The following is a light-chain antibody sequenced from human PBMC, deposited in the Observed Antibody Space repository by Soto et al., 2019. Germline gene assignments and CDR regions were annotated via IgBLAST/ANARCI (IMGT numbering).Light chain of an antibody. CDR3: QQYGRSPWT. CDR1: QRVSSNY. CDR2: GAS. J-gene: IGKJ1*01. Sequence: EIVLTQSPGTVSLSPGERATLSCRASQRVSSNYVAWFQQKTGQAPRLLIHGASERATGIPDSFSGSGSGTDFTLTISRLEPEDFAVYYCQQYGRSPWTFGQGTKVDFK. V-gene: IGKV3-20*01.